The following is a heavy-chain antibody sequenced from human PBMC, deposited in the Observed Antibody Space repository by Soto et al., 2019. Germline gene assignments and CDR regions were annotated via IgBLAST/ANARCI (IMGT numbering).Heavy chain of an antibody. D-gene: IGHD6-13*01. Sequence: GGSLRLSCAASGFTFSSYGMHWVRQAPGKGLEWVAVIWYDGSNKYYADSVKGRFTISRDNPKNTLYLQMNSLRAEDTAVYFCARDRVIAAAGTAYYYYGMDVWGQGTTVTVSS. CDR2: IWYDGSNK. V-gene: IGHV3-33*01. CDR1: GFTFSSYG. CDR3: ARDRVIAAAGTAYYYYGMDV. J-gene: IGHJ6*02.